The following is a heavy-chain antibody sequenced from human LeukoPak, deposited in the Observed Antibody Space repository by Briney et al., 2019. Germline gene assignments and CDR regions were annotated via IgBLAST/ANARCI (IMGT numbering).Heavy chain of an antibody. J-gene: IGHJ5*02. V-gene: IGHV4-38-2*02. CDR3: ACLKGDSGQGP. CDR2: INHSGST. D-gene: IGHD5/OR15-5a*01. CDR1: GYSISSGYY. Sequence: SETLSLTCTVSGYSISSGYYWGWIRQPPGKGLEWIGEINHSGSTNYNPSLKSRVTISVDTSKNQFSLKLSSVTAADTAVYYCACLKGDSGQGPWGQGTLVTVSS.